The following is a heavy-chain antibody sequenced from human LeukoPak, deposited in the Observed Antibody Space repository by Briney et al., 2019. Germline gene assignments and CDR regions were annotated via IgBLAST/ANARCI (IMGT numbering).Heavy chain of an antibody. Sequence: PGGSLRLSCAASGFTFSSSWMHWVRQVPGKGLVWVSCINSDGSRKNYADSVKGRFTIYRDNAKNTLYLQMNSLRAEDTAVYYCARALGSNSDYWGQGTLVTVSS. J-gene: IGHJ4*02. D-gene: IGHD1-26*01. CDR3: ARALGSNSDY. CDR2: INSDGSRK. CDR1: GFTFSSSW. V-gene: IGHV3-74*01.